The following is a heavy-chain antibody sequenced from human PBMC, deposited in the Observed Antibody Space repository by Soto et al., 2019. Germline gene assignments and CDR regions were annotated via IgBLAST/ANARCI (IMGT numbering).Heavy chain of an antibody. CDR3: ARGILWQQLVRGDYYYYGMDV. D-gene: IGHD6-13*01. CDR2: IIPIFGTA. J-gene: IGHJ6*02. Sequence: SVTXSCKASGGTFSSYAISWVRQAPGQGLEWMGGIIPIFGTANYAQKFQGRVTITADESTSTAYMELSSLRSEDTAVYYCARGILWQQLVRGDYYYYGMDVWGQGTTVTVSS. CDR1: GGTFSSYA. V-gene: IGHV1-69*01.